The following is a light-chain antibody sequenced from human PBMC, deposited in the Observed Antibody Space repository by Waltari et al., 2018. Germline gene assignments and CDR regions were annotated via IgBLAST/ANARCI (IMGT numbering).Light chain of an antibody. CDR2: KAS. CDR3: QQSYSTRWT. J-gene: IGKJ1*01. CDR1: QSINSW. V-gene: IGKV1-5*03. Sequence: DIQMTQFPSTLSASVGDRLTITCRASQSINSWLAWYQQKPGKAPKLLIYKASSLESGVPSRFSGSGSGTEFTLTISSLQPDDFATYYCQQSYSTRWTFGQGTKVEIK.